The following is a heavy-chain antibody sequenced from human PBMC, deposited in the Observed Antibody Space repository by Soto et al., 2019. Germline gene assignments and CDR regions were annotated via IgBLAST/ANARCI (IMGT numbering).Heavy chain of an antibody. V-gene: IGHV4-59*01. CDR1: CGSISSYY. D-gene: IGHD2-21*02. Sequence: LSLTCTVSCGSISSYYWSWIRQPPGKGLEWIGHIFYSGSTEYNPSLKSRVTISVDMSKTQFSLKLSSVTAADTAVYYCARDSKKVTWYYGMDVWGQGTTVTVSS. CDR2: IFYSGST. J-gene: IGHJ6*02. CDR3: ARDSKKVTWYYGMDV.